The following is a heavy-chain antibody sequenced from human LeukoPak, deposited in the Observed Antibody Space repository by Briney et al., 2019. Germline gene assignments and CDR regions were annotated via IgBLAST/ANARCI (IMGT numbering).Heavy chain of an antibody. CDR3: ARARCSGGSCYSPYHYYYYGMDV. CDR1: GFTFSSYA. J-gene: IGHJ6*04. Sequence: GGSLRLSCAASGFTFSSYAMHWVRQAPGKGLEWVAVISYDGSNKYYADSVKGRFTISRDNSKNTLYLQMNSLRAEDTAVYYCARARCSGGSCYSPYHYYYYGMDVWGKGTTVTVSS. V-gene: IGHV3-30*04. D-gene: IGHD2-15*01. CDR2: ISYDGSNK.